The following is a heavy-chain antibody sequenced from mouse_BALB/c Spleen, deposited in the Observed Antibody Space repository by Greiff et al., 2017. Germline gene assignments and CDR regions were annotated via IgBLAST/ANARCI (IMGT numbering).Heavy chain of an antibody. CDR2: IYPGDGDT. J-gene: IGHJ4*01. CDR3: ARGVDYGAMDY. CDR1: GYTFTSYW. Sequence: QVQLKQSGAELARPGASVKLSCKASGYTFTSYWMQWVKQRPGQGLEWIGAIYPGDGDTRYTQKFKGKATLTADKSSSTAYMQLSSLASEDSAVYYCARGVDYGAMDYWGQGTSVTVAS. D-gene: IGHD1-1*02. V-gene: IGHV1-87*01.